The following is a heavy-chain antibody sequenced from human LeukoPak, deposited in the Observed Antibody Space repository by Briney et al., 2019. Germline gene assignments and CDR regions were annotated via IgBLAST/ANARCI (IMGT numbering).Heavy chain of an antibody. CDR3: ASSLRFLECFIS. Sequence: PGGSLRLSCAASGFTFSNYAMTWVRQAPGKGLEWVSAISGSGDITYYADPVKGRFTISRDNSKNTLYLQMNSLRAEDTAVYYCASSLRFLECFISWGQGTLVTVSS. V-gene: IGHV3-23*01. CDR1: GFTFSNYA. D-gene: IGHD3-3*01. J-gene: IGHJ5*02. CDR2: ISGSGDIT.